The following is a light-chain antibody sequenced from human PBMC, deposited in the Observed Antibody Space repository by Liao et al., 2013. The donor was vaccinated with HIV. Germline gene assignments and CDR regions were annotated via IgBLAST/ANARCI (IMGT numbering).Light chain of an antibody. CDR3: QVWDSSSDHPGV. V-gene: IGLV3-21*01. J-gene: IGLJ2*01. CDR2: YDS. Sequence: SYVLTQPPSVSVAPGKTARITCGGNNIGSGGVHWYQQKPGQAPVLVIYYDSDRPSGIPERFSGSNSGNTATLTISRVEAGDEADYYCQVWDSSSDHPGVFGGGTKLTVL. CDR1: NIGSGG.